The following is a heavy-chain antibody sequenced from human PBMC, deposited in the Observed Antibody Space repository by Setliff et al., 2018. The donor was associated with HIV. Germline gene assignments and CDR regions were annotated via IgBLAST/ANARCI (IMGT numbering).Heavy chain of an antibody. Sequence: SETLSLTCTVSGGPFSSSSYYWGWIRQPPGKGLEWIGCLRPSGNTYYNPSLKSRATISVDTSKNQFSLNLSSVTAADTAVYYCARHGAFYYYYYMDVWGKGTTVTVSS. J-gene: IGHJ6*03. V-gene: IGHV4-39*01. CDR3: ARHGAFYYYYYMDV. CDR1: GGPFSSSSYY. CDR2: LRPSGNT.